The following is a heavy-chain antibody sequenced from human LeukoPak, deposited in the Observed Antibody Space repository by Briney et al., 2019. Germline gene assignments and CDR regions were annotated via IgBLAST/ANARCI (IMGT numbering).Heavy chain of an antibody. CDR3: AKDTYDILTGPTGY. D-gene: IGHD3-9*01. Sequence: PGGSLRLSCAASGFTFSSYGMHWVRQAPGKGLEWVAFMRYDGSNKYYADSVKGRFTISRDNSENTLYLQMNSLRAEDTAVYYCAKDTYDILTGPTGYRGQGTLVTVSS. CDR1: GFTFSSYG. J-gene: IGHJ4*02. CDR2: MRYDGSNK. V-gene: IGHV3-30*02.